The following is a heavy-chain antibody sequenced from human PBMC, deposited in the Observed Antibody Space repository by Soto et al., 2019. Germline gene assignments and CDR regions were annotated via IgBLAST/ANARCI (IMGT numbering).Heavy chain of an antibody. V-gene: IGHV1-46*01. CDR1: ADTFTSYY. J-gene: IGHJ4*02. Sequence: ASVRVSCKATADTFTSYYIHWVRQAPGHGLEWMGIINPNGGSTRFAQTFQGRITMTTDTSTGTVYMGLRSLRAEDTAVYYCAKKWGIAARPSPDDYWGQGTLVTVS. CDR3: AKKWGIAARPSPDDY. D-gene: IGHD6-6*01. CDR2: INPNGGST.